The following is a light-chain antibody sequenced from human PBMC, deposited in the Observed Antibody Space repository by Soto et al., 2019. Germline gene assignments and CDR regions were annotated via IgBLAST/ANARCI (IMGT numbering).Light chain of an antibody. CDR2: SDT. V-gene: IGLV3-21*01. CDR1: NIGSKG. J-gene: IGLJ2*01. Sequence: SYELTQPPSVSVAPGKTASISCGGNNIGSKGVHWYQQKPGQAPVLVIYSDTDLPPVIPERFSGSNSANLATLTISRVEAGDEGDHYWQVLECGSSPVVFGRRTQ. CDR3: QVLECGSSPVV.